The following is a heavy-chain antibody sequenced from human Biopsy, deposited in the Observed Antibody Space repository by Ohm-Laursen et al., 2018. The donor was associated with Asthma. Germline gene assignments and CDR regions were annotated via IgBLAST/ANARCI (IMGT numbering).Heavy chain of an antibody. J-gene: IGHJ4*02. V-gene: IGHV3-23*01. Sequence: SLRLSCAASGFRFSDYGMHWVRQASGKGLEWVASVSSSGGARDYADSVKGRFTISRDNSNTVYLQMNSLRAEDTAVYYCAKSVLVWIVATGNYFDYWGQGTLVTVSS. CDR3: AKSVLVWIVATGNYFDY. CDR1: GFRFSDYG. D-gene: IGHD5-12*01. CDR2: VSSSGGAR.